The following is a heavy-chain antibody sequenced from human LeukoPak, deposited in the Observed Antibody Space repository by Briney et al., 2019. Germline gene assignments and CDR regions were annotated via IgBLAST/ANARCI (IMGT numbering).Heavy chain of an antibody. D-gene: IGHD5-18*01. Sequence: ASVKVSCKASGYAFTGYFIHWVRQAPGQGLEWMGWINPNSGDTKYAQKFQGWVTMARDTSISTAYLELSRLRSDDTAVYYCARDLRGYPYGNDYWGQGTLVTVSS. CDR3: ARDLRGYPYGNDY. CDR2: INPNSGDT. V-gene: IGHV1-2*04. CDR1: GYAFTGYF. J-gene: IGHJ4*02.